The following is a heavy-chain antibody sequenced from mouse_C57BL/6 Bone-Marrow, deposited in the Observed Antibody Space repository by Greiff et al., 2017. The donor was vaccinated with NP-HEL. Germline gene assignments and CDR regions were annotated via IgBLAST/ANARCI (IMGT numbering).Heavy chain of an antibody. D-gene: IGHD1-1*01. Sequence: VQVVESGAELARPGASVKLSCKASGYTFTSYGISWVKQRTGQGLEWIGEIYPRSGNTYYNEKFKGKATLTADKSSSTAYMELRSLTSEDSAVYFCARGITTVVASYWYFDVWGTGTTVTVSS. V-gene: IGHV1-81*01. CDR1: GYTFTSYG. CDR2: IYPRSGNT. J-gene: IGHJ1*03. CDR3: ARGITTVVASYWYFDV.